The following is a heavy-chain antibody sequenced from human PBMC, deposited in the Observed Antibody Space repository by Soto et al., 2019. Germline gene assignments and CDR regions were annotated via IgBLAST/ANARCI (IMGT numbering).Heavy chain of an antibody. CDR2: ISYDGSNK. J-gene: IGHJ3*02. CDR3: AKDLKDYDFWSGAFDI. Sequence: PGGSLRLSCAASGFTFSSYGMHWVRRAPGKGLEWVAVISYDGSNKYYADSVKGRFTISRDNSKNTLYLQMNSLRAEDTAVYYCAKDLKDYDFWSGAFDIWGQGTMVTVSS. D-gene: IGHD3-3*01. V-gene: IGHV3-30*18. CDR1: GFTFSSYG.